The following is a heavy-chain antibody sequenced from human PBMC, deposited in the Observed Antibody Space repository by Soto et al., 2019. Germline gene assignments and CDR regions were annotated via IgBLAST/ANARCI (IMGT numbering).Heavy chain of an antibody. V-gene: IGHV4-34*01. CDR3: VRRPYNYNSRYFDY. J-gene: IGHJ4*02. CDR2: INHRGIT. D-gene: IGHD1-1*01. Sequence: NPSETLSLTGTVCGGSLSGYFWTWIRQPPGKGLEWLAEINHRGITNYKPSVESRVSMSADTSKNQFSLRLCSVTAADTAVYYCVRRPYNYNSRYFDYWGQGTLVTVPQ. CDR1: GGSLSGYF.